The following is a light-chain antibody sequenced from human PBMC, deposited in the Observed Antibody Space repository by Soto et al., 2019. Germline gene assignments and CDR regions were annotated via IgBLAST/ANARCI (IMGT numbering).Light chain of an antibody. CDR3: SSYTTSTSFV. V-gene: IGLV2-14*01. CDR1: SSDVGANTS. J-gene: IGLJ1*01. Sequence: QSVLTQPASVSGSPGQSIPISCTGTSSDVGANTSVSWYQQHPGKAPKLLIYEVSNRPSGVSNRFSGSKSGNTASLTISGLQAEDEADYYCSSYTTSTSFVFGTGTQLTVL. CDR2: EVS.